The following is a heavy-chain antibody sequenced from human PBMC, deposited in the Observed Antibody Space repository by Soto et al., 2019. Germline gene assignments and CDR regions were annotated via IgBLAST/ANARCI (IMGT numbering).Heavy chain of an antibody. CDR3: VAGPDHAKSAY. J-gene: IGHJ4*01. Sequence: SETLSLTCAVYGVSFSGYYWIWIRQPPGKGLEWIGEINHSGSTSYNPSLKSRVTISVDTSKNQFSLRLSSVTAADTAVYYCVAGPDHAKSAYWGQGTLVTVSS. CDR1: GVSFSGYY. CDR2: INHSGST. V-gene: IGHV4-34*01.